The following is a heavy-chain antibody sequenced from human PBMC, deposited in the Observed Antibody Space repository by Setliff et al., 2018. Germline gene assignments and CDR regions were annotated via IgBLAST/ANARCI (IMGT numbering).Heavy chain of an antibody. D-gene: IGHD2-21*02. CDR3: ARNWATAQHYYYGMDV. CDR2: INSEGGDP. CDR1: GFTFNYYW. V-gene: IGHV3-74*01. J-gene: IGHJ6*02. Sequence: GGSLRLSCAASGFTFNYYWMHWVRQAPGKGLVWVSRINSEGGDPDYADSVKGRFTISRDNAKNTLYLQMNSLRAEDTAVYYCARNWATAQHYYYGMDVWGQGTTVTVSS.